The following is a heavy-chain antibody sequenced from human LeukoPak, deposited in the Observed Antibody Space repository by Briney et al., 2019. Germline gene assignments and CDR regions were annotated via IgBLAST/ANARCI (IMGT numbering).Heavy chain of an antibody. J-gene: IGHJ3*02. D-gene: IGHD1-26*01. V-gene: IGHV1-46*01. CDR3: ARGGGGGELVGGAFDI. CDR1: GGTFSSYP. CDR2: INPSCGST. Sequence: ASVKVSCKVSGGTFSSYPISWVRQAPGQGLEWMGIINPSCGSTSYAQKFQGRVTMTRDTSTSTVYMELSSLRSEDTAVYYCARGGGGGELVGGAFDIWGQGTMVTVSS.